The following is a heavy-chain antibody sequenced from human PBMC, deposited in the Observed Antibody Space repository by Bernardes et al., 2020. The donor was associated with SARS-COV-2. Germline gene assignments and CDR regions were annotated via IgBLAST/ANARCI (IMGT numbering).Heavy chain of an antibody. Sequence: SETLSLTCTVSGGSISSYYWSWIRQPPGKGLEWIGYIYYSGSTNYNPSLKSRVTISVDTSKNQFSLKLRSVTAADTAVYYCARAAVKRGTHYYYYYGMDVWGQGTTVTVSS. V-gene: IGHV4-59*08. CDR3: ARAAVKRGTHYYYYYGMDV. D-gene: IGHD3-16*01. CDR2: IYYSGST. CDR1: GGSISSYY. J-gene: IGHJ6*02.